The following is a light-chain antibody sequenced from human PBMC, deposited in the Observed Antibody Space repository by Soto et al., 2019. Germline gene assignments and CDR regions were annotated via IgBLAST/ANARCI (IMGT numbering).Light chain of an antibody. CDR3: SSYTDSNTYVV. J-gene: IGLJ2*01. V-gene: IGLV2-18*02. CDR1: SSDIGTYNH. CDR2: EVN. Sequence: QSALTQPPSVSGSPGQSVTISCTGTSSDIGTYNHVSWYQQPPGTAPKLMIYEVNNRPSGVPDRFSGSKSGNTASLTISGLQAEDEAEYYCSSYTDSNTYVVFGGGTKLTVL.